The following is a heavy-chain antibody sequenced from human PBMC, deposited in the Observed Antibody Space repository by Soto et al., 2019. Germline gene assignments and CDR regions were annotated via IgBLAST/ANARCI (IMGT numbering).Heavy chain of an antibody. Sequence: QAQLVQSGPEVQKPGASMKVSCKASAFNLRSYSIHWVRQAPGQRLEWMGQINGDSGKPRYSHRFEGRVTFKRDTDASTATLELHSLRPEDTAVYYCGRGAATSKIYAMGMDVWGQGTAVSVSS. J-gene: IGHJ6*02. CDR2: INGDSGKP. CDR3: GRGAATSKIYAMGMDV. CDR1: AFNLRSYS. D-gene: IGHD2-15*01. V-gene: IGHV1-3*01.